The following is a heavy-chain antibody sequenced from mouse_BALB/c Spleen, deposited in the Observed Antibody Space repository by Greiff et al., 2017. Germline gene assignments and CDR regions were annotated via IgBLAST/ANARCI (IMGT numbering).Heavy chain of an antibody. CDR3: TIYYDYLPAWFAY. V-gene: IGHV1-15*01. J-gene: IGHJ3*01. Sequence: VQLKESGAELVRPGASVTLSCKASGYTFTDYEMHWVKQTPVHGLEWIGAIDPETGGTAYNQKFKGKATLTADKSSSTAYMELRSLTSEDSAVYYCTIYYDYLPAWFAYWGQGTLVTVSA. CDR1: GYTFTDYE. CDR2: IDPETGGT. D-gene: IGHD2-4*01.